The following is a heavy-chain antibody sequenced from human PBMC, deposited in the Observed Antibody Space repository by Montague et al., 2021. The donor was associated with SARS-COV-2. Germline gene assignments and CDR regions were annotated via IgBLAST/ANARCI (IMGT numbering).Heavy chain of an antibody. J-gene: IGHJ4*02. Sequence: SETRSLTCEVSGGSISSYYWSWIRQSPGKGLEWIGYVHYTGSTKYNPSLKTRVTLSLDTPKNHFSLKLSSVTAADTAVYYCARAQNTCFIANWVNYFEVWGLGALVTVSS. CDR1: GGSISSYY. CDR3: ARAQNTCFIANWVNYFEV. D-gene: IGHD1-1*01. CDR2: VHYTGST. V-gene: IGHV4-59*01.